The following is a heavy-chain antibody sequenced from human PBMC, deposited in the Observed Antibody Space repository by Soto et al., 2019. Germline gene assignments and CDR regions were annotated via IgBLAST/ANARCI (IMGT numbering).Heavy chain of an antibody. D-gene: IGHD3-22*01. CDR3: TTDPLYYYDSSGYYENAFDI. Sequence: EVQLVKSGGGLVKPGGSLRLSCAASGFTFSNAWMSWVRQAPGKGLEWVGRIKSKTDGGTTDYAAPVKGRFTISRDDSKNTLYLQMNSLKTEDTAVYYCTTDPLYYYDSSGYYENAFDIWGQGTMVTVSS. V-gene: IGHV3-15*01. CDR2: IKSKTDGGTT. CDR1: GFTFSNAW. J-gene: IGHJ3*02.